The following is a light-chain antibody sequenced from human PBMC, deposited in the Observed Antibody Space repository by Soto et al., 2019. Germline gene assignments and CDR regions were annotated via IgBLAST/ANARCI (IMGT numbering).Light chain of an antibody. Sequence: EIVMTQSPATLSVSPGETATLSCRASQSVSSYLAWYQQKPGQAPRLLIYGASTRATGIPARFSGSGSGTDFTLPIGGLQSEDFAVYSCQQYNDWPLFTFGQGTRLEIK. J-gene: IGKJ5*01. CDR3: QQYNDWPLFT. V-gene: IGKV3-15*01. CDR1: QSVSSY. CDR2: GAS.